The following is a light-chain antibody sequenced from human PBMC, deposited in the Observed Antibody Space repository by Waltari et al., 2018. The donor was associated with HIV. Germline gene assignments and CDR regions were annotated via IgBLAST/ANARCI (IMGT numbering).Light chain of an antibody. CDR1: KLGDKY. CDR3: QAWDSSTAP. V-gene: IGLV3-1*01. J-gene: IGLJ2*01. CDR2: QDS. Sequence: SYELTQPPSVSVSPGQTASITCSGDKLGDKYACWYQQKPGQSPVLVIYQDSKRPSGIPGRVSGSNSGNTATLTISGTQAMDEADYYCQAWDSSTAPFGGGTKLTVL.